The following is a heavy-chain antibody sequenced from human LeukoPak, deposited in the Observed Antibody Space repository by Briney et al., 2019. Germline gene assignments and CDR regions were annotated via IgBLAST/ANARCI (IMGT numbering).Heavy chain of an antibody. J-gene: IGHJ6*03. D-gene: IGHD4/OR15-4a*01. CDR3: ARSNADYYYYYMDV. CDR1: GGSISSSSYY. Sequence: SETLSLTCTVSGGSISSSSYYWGWIRQPPGKGLEWIGSIYYSGSTYYNPSLKSRVTISVDTSKNQFSLKLSPVTVADTAVYYCARSNADYYYYYMDVWGKGTTVTVSS. CDR2: IYYSGST. V-gene: IGHV4-39*07.